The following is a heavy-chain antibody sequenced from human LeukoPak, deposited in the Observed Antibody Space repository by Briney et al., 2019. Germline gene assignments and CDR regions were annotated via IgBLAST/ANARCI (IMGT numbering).Heavy chain of an antibody. Sequence: PSETLSLTCTVSGGSISSYYWSWIRQPPGKGLEWIGYIYYSGSTNYNPSLKSRVTMSVDTSKNQFSLKLSSVTAADMAVYYCARDHISNSGYDRHYYYMDVWGKGTTVTVSS. CDR2: IYYSGST. CDR3: ARDHISNSGYDRHYYYMDV. V-gene: IGHV4-59*01. D-gene: IGHD5-12*01. J-gene: IGHJ6*03. CDR1: GGSISSYY.